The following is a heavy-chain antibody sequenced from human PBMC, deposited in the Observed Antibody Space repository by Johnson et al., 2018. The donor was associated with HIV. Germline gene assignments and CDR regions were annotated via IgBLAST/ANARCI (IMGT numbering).Heavy chain of an antibody. CDR1: GFIFSNYA. V-gene: IGHV3-64*01. D-gene: IGHD3-10*01. CDR2: ISSDGGST. CDR3: ARKKAASRGAFES. Sequence: EVQLVESGGGLVQPGGSLRLSCAASGFIFSNYAMHWVRQAPGKGLEYVSAISSDGGSTYYANSVKGRFSISRDNSKNTLYLQMGSLRGEDMAVYYCARKKAASRGAFESWGQGTMVTVSS. J-gene: IGHJ3*02.